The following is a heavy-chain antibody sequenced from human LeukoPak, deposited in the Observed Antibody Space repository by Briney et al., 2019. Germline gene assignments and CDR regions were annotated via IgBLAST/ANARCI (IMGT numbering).Heavy chain of an antibody. V-gene: IGHV4-39*07. D-gene: IGHD3-3*01. CDR3: ARDLRYYDFWSGYYTGAFDY. CDR2: IFYSGST. J-gene: IGHJ4*02. Sequence: PSETLSLTCTVSGGSISSSSYYWGWIRQPPGRGLEWIGSIFYSGSTYYNPSLKSRVTISVDTSKNQFSLKLSSVTAADTAVYYCARDLRYYDFWSGYYTGAFDYWGQGTLVTVSS. CDR1: GGSISSSSYY.